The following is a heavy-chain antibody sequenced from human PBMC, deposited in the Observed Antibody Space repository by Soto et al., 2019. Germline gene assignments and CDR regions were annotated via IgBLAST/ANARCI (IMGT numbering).Heavy chain of an antibody. CDR3: ARGGPYTSSWFYYFDY. J-gene: IGHJ4*02. CDR2: INPSGGST. V-gene: IGHV1-46*01. Sequence: ASVKVSCKSSGYTLHWVRQAPGQGLEWMGIINPSGGSTSYAQKFQGRVTMTRDTSTSTVYMEVSSLRSEDTAVYYCARGGPYTSSWFYYFDYWGQGPLVTVSS. CDR1: GYTL. D-gene: IGHD6-13*01.